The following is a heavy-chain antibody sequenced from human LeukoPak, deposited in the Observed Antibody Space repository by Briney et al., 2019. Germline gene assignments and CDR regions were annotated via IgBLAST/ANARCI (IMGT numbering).Heavy chain of an antibody. CDR1: VASISTCSYY. Sequence: SETLSVTSTVTVASISTCSYYWSWIRQPAGKGLEWIGRIYTSGSTNYNPSLKSRVTISVDTSKNQFSLQLSSVTAADTAVYYCARCGGAPYYYYMDVWGKGTTVTVSS. CDR3: ARCGGAPYYYYMDV. CDR2: IYTSGST. J-gene: IGHJ6*03. V-gene: IGHV4-61*02. D-gene: IGHD3-16*01.